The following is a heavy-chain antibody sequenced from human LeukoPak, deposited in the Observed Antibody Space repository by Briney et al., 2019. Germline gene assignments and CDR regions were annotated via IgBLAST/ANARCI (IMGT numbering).Heavy chain of an antibody. CDR2: IYASGTT. CDR3: ARLFEY. CDR1: GGSISSYY. J-gene: IGHJ4*02. V-gene: IGHV4-4*07. Sequence: PSETLSLTCTVSGGSISSYYWSWIRQPPGKGLEWIGRIYASGTTNYNPSLKGRIAMSVDTSKNQFSLRLSSVTAADTAVYYCARLFEYWGQGALVTISS.